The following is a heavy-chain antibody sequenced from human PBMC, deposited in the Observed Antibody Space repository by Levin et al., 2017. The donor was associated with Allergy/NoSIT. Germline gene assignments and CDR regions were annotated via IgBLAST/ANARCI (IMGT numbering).Heavy chain of an antibody. Sequence: GESLKISCKGSGYSFTSYWIGWVRQMPGKGLEWMGIIYPGDSDTRYSPSFQGQVTISADKSISTAYLQWSSLKASDTAMYYCARLPVVVVTARDGYFDLWGRGTLVTVSS. CDR3: ARLPVVVVTARDGYFDL. CDR1: GYSFTSYW. J-gene: IGHJ2*01. CDR2: IYPGDSDT. V-gene: IGHV5-51*01. D-gene: IGHD2-21*02.